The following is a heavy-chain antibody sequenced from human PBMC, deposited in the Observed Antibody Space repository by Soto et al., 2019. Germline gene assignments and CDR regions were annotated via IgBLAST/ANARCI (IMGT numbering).Heavy chain of an antibody. CDR2: IRSKAYGGTT. CDR3: TRSTDFWSGYGY. D-gene: IGHD3-3*01. J-gene: IGHJ4*02. Sequence: PGGSLRLSCTASGFTFGDYAMSWVRQAPGKGLEWVGFIRSKAYGGTTEYAASVKGRFTISRDDSKSIAYLQMNSLKTEDTAVYYCTRSTDFWSGYGYWGQGTLVTVSS. V-gene: IGHV3-49*04. CDR1: GFTFGDYA.